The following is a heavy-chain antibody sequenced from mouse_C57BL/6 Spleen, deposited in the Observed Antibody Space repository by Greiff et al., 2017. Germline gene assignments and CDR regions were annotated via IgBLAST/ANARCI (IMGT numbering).Heavy chain of an antibody. CDR3: AGSRVDGYDGSFYYAMDY. CDR1: GYTFTGYW. D-gene: IGHD2-2*01. V-gene: IGHV1-9*01. Sequence: QVQLQQSGAELMKPGASVKLSCKATGYTFTGYWIEWVKQRPGHGLEWIGEILPGSGSTNYNEKFKGKATFTADPSSNTAYRQLSSLTTGDSAIYYGAGSRVDGYDGSFYYAMDYWGQGTSVTVSA. CDR2: ILPGSGST. J-gene: IGHJ4*01.